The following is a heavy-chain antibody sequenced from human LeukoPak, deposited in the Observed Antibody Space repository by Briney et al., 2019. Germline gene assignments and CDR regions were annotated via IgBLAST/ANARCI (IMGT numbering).Heavy chain of an antibody. CDR2: MNPNSGNT. CDR3: ARVSYSSSFLFREV. J-gene: IGHJ4*02. CDR1: GYTFTSYD. V-gene: IGHV1-8*01. D-gene: IGHD6-6*01. Sequence: ASVKVSCKASGYTFTSYDINWVRQATGQGVEWMGWMNPNSGNTGYAQKFQGRVTMTRNTSISTAYMELSSLRAEDTAVYYCARVSYSSSFLFREVWGQGTLVTVSS.